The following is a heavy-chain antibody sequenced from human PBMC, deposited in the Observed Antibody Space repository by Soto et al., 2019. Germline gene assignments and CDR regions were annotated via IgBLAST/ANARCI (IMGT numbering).Heavy chain of an antibody. J-gene: IGHJ4*02. CDR3: ARRWGEGRVDY. D-gene: IGHD3-10*01. V-gene: IGHV4-4*02. Sequence: QVQLQESGPGLVKPSGTLSLTCAVSGGSISSSNWWSWVRQPPGKGLQWIGEIYHSWSTNYIPSLKGQVTISVGKSRNLFSLKLSAVTAAGPAVYYCARRWGEGRVDYWGQGTLVTVSS. CDR1: GGSISSSNW. CDR2: IYHSWST.